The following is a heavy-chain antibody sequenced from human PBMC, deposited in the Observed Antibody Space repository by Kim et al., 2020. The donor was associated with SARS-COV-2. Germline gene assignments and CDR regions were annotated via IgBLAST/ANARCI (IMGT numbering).Heavy chain of an antibody. V-gene: IGHV3-33*01. D-gene: IGHD2-2*01. Sequence: GGSLRLSCAASGFTFSSYGMHWVRQAPGKGLEWVAVIWYDGSNKYYADSVKGRFTISRDNSKNTLYLQMYSLRAEDTAVYYCARDAPIVVVPAADYGMDVWGQGTTVTVSS. CDR1: GFTFSSYG. J-gene: IGHJ6*02. CDR3: ARDAPIVVVPAADYGMDV. CDR2: IWYDGSNK.